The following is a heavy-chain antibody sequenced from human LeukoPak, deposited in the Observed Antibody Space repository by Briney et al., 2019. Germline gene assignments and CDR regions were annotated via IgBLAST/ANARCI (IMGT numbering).Heavy chain of an antibody. Sequence: GGSLRLSCAASGFTFSSYAMHWVRQAPGKGLECVAVISYDGSNKYYADSVKGRFTISRDNSKNTLYLQMNGLRAEDTAVYYCARNYDFWSGPYSSGYWGQGTLVTVSS. V-gene: IGHV3-30-3*01. CDR1: GFTFSSYA. D-gene: IGHD3-3*01. J-gene: IGHJ4*02. CDR2: ISYDGSNK. CDR3: ARNYDFWSGPYSSGY.